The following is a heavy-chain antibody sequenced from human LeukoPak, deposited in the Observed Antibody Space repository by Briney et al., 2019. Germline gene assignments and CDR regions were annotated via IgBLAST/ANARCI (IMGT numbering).Heavy chain of an antibody. CDR1: GGSFSGYY. Sequence: SETLSLTCAVHGGSFSGYYWSWIRQPPGKGLEWIGEINHSGSTNYNPSLKSRVTISVDTSKNQFSLKLSSVTAADTAVYYCARGPGCSGGSCYLDLDYWAREPWSPSPQ. D-gene: IGHD2-15*01. J-gene: IGHJ4*02. CDR2: INHSGST. V-gene: IGHV4-34*01. CDR3: ARGPGCSGGSCYLDLDY.